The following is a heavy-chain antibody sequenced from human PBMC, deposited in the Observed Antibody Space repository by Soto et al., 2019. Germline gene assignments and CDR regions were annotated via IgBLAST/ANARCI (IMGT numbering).Heavy chain of an antibody. Sequence: SVKVSCKASGGTFSSYAISWVRQAPGQGLEWMGGIIPIFGTANYAQKFQGRVTITADKSTSTAYMELSSLRSEDTAVYYCARDRNLAVDVLRYFDWSEGFDPWGQGTLVTVSS. CDR2: IIPIFGTA. J-gene: IGHJ5*02. CDR1: GGTFSSYA. CDR3: ARDRNLAVDVLRYFDWSEGFDP. D-gene: IGHD3-9*01. V-gene: IGHV1-69*06.